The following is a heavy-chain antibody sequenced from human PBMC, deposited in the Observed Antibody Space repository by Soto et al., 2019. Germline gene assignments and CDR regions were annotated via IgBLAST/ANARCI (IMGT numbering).Heavy chain of an antibody. CDR3: ARIDGIWFGASEYYYYGMDV. D-gene: IGHD3-10*01. CDR2: ISAYNGNT. Sequence: QVQLVQSGAEVKKPGASVKVSCKASGYTFTSYGISWVRQAPGQGLEWMGWISAYNGNTNYAQKLQCRVTMTTDTSTSTAYMELRSLRSDDTAVYYCARIDGIWFGASEYYYYGMDVWGQGTTVTVSS. CDR1: GYTFTSYG. V-gene: IGHV1-18*01. J-gene: IGHJ6*02.